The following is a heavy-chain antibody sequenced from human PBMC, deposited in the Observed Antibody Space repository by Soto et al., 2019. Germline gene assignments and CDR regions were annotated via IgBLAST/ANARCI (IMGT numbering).Heavy chain of an antibody. Sequence: SETLSLTCTVSGGSIGSYYWSWIRQLPGKGLEWIGYIYYTGNTYYNPSLKSRPTISIDTSENQFSLKLTSVTAADTAVYFCASGHDAYKVRYWGQGTLVTVSS. V-gene: IGHV4-59*06. CDR3: ASGHDAYKVRY. J-gene: IGHJ4*02. CDR2: IYYTGNT. CDR1: GGSIGSYY. D-gene: IGHD1-1*01.